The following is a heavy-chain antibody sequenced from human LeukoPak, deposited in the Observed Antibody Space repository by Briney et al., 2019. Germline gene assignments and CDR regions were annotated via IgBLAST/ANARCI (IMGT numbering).Heavy chain of an antibody. CDR1: GGSFSDYY. CDR2: INHSGST. CDR3: ARLVLLWFGELSVFFDY. J-gene: IGHJ4*02. D-gene: IGHD3-10*01. V-gene: IGHV4-34*01. Sequence: SETLSLTCAVYGGSFSDYYWSWIRQPPGKGLEWIGEINHSGSTYYNPSLKSRVTISVDTSKNQFSLKLSSVTAADTAVYYCARLVLLWFGELSVFFDYWGQGTLVTVSS.